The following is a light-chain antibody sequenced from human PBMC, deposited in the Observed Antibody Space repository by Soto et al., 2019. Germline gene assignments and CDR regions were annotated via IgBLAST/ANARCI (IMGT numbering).Light chain of an antibody. CDR1: QSVSSY. J-gene: IGKJ1*01. CDR2: GAS. V-gene: IGKV3-20*01. Sequence: EIVLTQSPATLSLTPGERATLSCRASQSVSSYLAWYQQKPGQVPRFLIYGASSRATGIPDRFSGSGSGTDFTRTISRLEPEDFAVYYCQQYGSSPTTFGQGTKVDIK. CDR3: QQYGSSPTT.